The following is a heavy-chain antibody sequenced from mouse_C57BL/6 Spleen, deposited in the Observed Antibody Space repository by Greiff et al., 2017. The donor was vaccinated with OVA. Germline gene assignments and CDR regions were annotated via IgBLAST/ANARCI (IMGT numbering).Heavy chain of an antibody. V-gene: IGHV1-69*01. D-gene: IGHD2-1*01. CDR3: ARRDYGNSPGYFDY. CDR2: IDPSDSYT. CDR1: GYTFTSYW. Sequence: QVQLKESGAELVMPGASVKLSCKASGYTFTSYWMHWVKQRPGQGLEWIGEIDPSDSYTNYNQKFKGKSTLTVDKSSSTAYMQLSSLTSEDSAVYYCARRDYGNSPGYFDYWGQGTTLTVSS. J-gene: IGHJ2*01.